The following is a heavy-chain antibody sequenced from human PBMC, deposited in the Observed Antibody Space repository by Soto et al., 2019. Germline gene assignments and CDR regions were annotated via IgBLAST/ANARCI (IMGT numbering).Heavy chain of an antibody. V-gene: IGHV4-30-4*01. CDR3: ARSEYYDILTGYPPDY. Sequence: SSETLSLTCTVSGGSIISGDYYWSWIRQPPGKGLEWIGYIYYSGSTYYNPSLKSRVTISVDTSKNQFSLKLSSVTAADTAVYYCARSEYYDILTGYPPDYWGQGTLVTVSS. J-gene: IGHJ4*02. D-gene: IGHD3-9*01. CDR2: IYYSGST. CDR1: GGSIISGDYY.